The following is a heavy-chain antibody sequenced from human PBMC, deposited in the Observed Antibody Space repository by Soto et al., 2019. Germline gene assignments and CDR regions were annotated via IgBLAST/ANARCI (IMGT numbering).Heavy chain of an antibody. CDR1: GYTFTSYG. CDR3: ARDFGILYLYYGMDV. D-gene: IGHD3-16*01. CDR2: ISAYNGNT. Sequence: ASVKVSCKASGYTFTSYGISWVRQAPGQGLEWMGWISAYNGNTSYAQKLQGRVTMTTDTSTSTAYMELRSLRSDDTAVYYCARDFGILYLYYGMDVWGQGTTVTVSS. J-gene: IGHJ6*02. V-gene: IGHV1-18*01.